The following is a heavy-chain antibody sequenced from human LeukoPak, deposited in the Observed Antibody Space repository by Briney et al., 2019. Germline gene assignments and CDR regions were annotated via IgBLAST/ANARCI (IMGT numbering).Heavy chain of an antibody. CDR3: ARRGYCSSTSCYLGWFDP. CDR1: GYSISSGYY. V-gene: IGHV4-38-2*01. D-gene: IGHD2-2*01. Sequence: SETPSLTCAVSGYSISSGYYWGWIRQPPGKGLEWIGSIYHSGSTYYNPSLKSRVTISVDTSKNQFSLKLSSVTAADTAVYYCARRGYCSSTSCYLGWFDPWGQGTLVTVSS. J-gene: IGHJ5*02. CDR2: IYHSGST.